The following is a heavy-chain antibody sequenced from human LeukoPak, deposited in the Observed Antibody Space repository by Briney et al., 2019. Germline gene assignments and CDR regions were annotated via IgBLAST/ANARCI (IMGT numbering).Heavy chain of an antibody. J-gene: IGHJ4*02. Sequence: GGSLRLSCAASGFTFSDYYMSWIRQAPGKGLEWVAVIWYDGSNKYYADSVKGRFTISRDNSKNTLYLQMNSLRAEDTAVYYCARESSGSQRGIDYWGQGTLVTVSS. V-gene: IGHV3-33*08. CDR2: IWYDGSNK. CDR1: GFTFSDYY. CDR3: ARESSGSQRGIDY. D-gene: IGHD5-12*01.